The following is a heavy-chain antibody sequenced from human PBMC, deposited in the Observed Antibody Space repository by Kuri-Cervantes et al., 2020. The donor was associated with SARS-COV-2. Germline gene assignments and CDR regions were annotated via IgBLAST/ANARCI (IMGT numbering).Heavy chain of an antibody. Sequence: SETLSLTCTVSGGSISSSSYYCGWIRQPPGKGLEWIGSIYYSGSTYYNPSLKSRVTISVDTSKNQFSLKLSSVTAADTAVYYCISSGYYNDAFDIWGQGTMVTVSS. CDR2: IYYSGST. CDR3: ISSGYYNDAFDI. J-gene: IGHJ3*02. CDR1: GGSISSSSYY. V-gene: IGHV4-39*01. D-gene: IGHD3-22*01.